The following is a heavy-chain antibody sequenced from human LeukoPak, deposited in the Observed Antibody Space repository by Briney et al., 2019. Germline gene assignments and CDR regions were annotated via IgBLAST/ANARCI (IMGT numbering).Heavy chain of an antibody. CDR1: GYTFTGYY. D-gene: IGHD6-13*01. CDR3: AREHSSSWDRFDY. V-gene: IGHV1-2*02. CDR2: ISPNSGGT. Sequence: ASVKVSCKASGYTFTGYYMHWVRQAPGQGLEWMGWISPNSGGTNYAQKFQGRVTMTRDTSISTAYMELSRLRSDDTAVYYCAREHSSSWDRFDYWGQGTLVTVSS. J-gene: IGHJ4*02.